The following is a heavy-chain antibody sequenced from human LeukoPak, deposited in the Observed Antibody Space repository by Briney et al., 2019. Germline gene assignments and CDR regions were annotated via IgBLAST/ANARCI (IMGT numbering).Heavy chain of an antibody. J-gene: IGHJ4*02. CDR1: GFTFSSYS. D-gene: IGHD3-22*01. CDR2: ISSSSSTI. Sequence: GGSLRLSCAASGFTFSSYSMNWVRQAPGKGLEWVSYISSSSSTIYYADSVKGRFTISRDNAKNSLYLQMNSLRAEDTAVYYCARGRYYYDSSGPNGDYWGQGTLVTVSS. V-gene: IGHV3-48*04. CDR3: ARGRYYYDSSGPNGDY.